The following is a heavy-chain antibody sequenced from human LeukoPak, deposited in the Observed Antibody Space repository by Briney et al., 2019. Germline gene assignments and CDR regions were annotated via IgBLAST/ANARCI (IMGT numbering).Heavy chain of an antibody. V-gene: IGHV1-69*01. D-gene: IGHD3-22*01. CDR3: AREESEYYDSSGYPDFDY. CDR1: GGTFSSYA. Sequence: GSSVKVSCKASGGTFSSYAISWVRQAPGQGLEWMGGIIPIFGTANYAQKFQGRVTITADESTSTAYMELSSLRSEDTAVYYCAREESEYYDSSGYPDFDYWGQGTLVTVSS. J-gene: IGHJ4*02. CDR2: IIPIFGTA.